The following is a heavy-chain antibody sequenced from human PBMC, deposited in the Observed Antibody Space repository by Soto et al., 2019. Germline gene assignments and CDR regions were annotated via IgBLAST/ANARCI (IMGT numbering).Heavy chain of an antibody. CDR2: IKKDGSRT. D-gene: IGHD2-8*01. J-gene: IGHJ3*02. CDR1: GFSLGSYW. Sequence: EAPLVESGGGLVQPGGSLRLSCEASGFSLGSYWMTWVRQAPVKGLEWVANIKKDGSRTSYLDAGRGRFTISRDNVGNSLSLQMDSLRAEDTGLYFCARDVSPGTSTLYLDAFDIWGQGTMVTVSS. V-gene: IGHV3-7*05. CDR3: ARDVSPGTSTLYLDAFDI.